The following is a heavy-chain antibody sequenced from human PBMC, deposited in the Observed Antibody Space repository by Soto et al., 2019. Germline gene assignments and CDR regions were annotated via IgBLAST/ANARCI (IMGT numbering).Heavy chain of an antibody. D-gene: IGHD1-26*01. Sequence: EVQVVESGGDLVKPGGSLRLSCASSGFTFSTYTMNWVRQAPGKGLEWVSSINGRGNYIYYAESVKGRFTISRDNANNSLYLQMDRLRAEDTALYYCVREDGKVGTNSAFDYWGLGALVTVSS. J-gene: IGHJ4*02. CDR1: GFTFSTYT. CDR2: INGRGNYI. CDR3: VREDGKVGTNSAFDY. V-gene: IGHV3-21*01.